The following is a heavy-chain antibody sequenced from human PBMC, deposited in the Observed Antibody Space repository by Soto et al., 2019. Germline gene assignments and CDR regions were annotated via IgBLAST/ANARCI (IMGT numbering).Heavy chain of an antibody. Sequence: SETLSLTCTVSGGSISSYYWSWIRQPPGKGLEWIGYIYYSGSTNYNPSLKSRVTISVDTSKNQFSLKLSSVTAADTAVYYCARVGCSSTSCYAGFYYYYMDVWGKGTTVTVSS. J-gene: IGHJ6*03. CDR2: IYYSGST. CDR1: GGSISSYY. V-gene: IGHV4-59*01. CDR3: ARVGCSSTSCYAGFYYYYMDV. D-gene: IGHD2-2*01.